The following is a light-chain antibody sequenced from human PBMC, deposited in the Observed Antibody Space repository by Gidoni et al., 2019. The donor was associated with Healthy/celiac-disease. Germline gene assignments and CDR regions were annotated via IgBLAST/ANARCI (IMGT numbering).Light chain of an antibody. CDR2: EVS. V-gene: IGKV2D-29*01. Sequence: DIAMTQTPLPLSVPPGQPASIPCTSSQSLLPSAGQTYLYWYLQKPGQPPQLLIYEVSNRFSGVPDSFSGSGSGTDFTLKIRRVEAADVGVYYCMQSIQLPFTFGPGTKVDIK. CDR3: MQSIQLPFT. J-gene: IGKJ3*01. CDR1: QSLLPSAGQTY.